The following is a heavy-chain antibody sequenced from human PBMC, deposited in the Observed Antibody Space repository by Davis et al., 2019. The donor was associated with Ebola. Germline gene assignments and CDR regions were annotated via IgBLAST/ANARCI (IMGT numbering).Heavy chain of an antibody. CDR1: SGSVNSNVYS. V-gene: IGHV4-61*08. J-gene: IGHJ6*03. CDR3: AALFSGSYLAYVDV. CDR2: IYNRGTT. D-gene: IGHD1-26*01. Sequence: MPSETLSLTCTVASGSVNSNVYSWNWIQQSPEKGLEWIGFIYNRGTTNYNPSLNSRVTISKDTSRNQFSLELRSVTAADTAVYYCAALFSGSYLAYVDVWGKGTTVTVS.